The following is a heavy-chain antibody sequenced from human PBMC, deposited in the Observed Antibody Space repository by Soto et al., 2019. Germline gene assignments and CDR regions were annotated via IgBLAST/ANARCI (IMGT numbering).Heavy chain of an antibody. CDR2: ISGSGGST. V-gene: IGHV3-23*01. CDR3: AKKVEQWLDSRFYYGMYV. CDR1: GFTFSSYA. D-gene: IGHD6-19*01. Sequence: EVQLLESGGGLVQPGGSLRLSCAASGFTFSSYAMSWVRQAPGKGLEWVSAISGSGGSTYYADSVKGRFTISRDNSKNTLYLQMNSLRAEDRAVYYFAKKVEQWLDSRFYYGMYVWGQGTTVTVSS. J-gene: IGHJ6*02.